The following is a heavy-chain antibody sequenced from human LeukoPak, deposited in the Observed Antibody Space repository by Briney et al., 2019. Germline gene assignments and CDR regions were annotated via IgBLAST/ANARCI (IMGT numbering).Heavy chain of an antibody. V-gene: IGHV1-69*05. J-gene: IGHJ5*02. CDR2: IIPIFGTA. CDR1: GYTFTGYY. CDR3: ARGAVAGTVDWFDP. Sequence: GASVRVSCKASGYTFTGYYMHWLRQAPGQGLEWMGGIIPIFGTANYAQKFQGRVTITTDESTSTAYMELSSLRSEDTAVYYCARGAVAGTVDWFDPWGQGTLVTVSS. D-gene: IGHD6-19*01.